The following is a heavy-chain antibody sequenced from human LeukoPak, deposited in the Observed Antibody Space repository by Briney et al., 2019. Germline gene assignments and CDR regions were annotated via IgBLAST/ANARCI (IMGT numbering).Heavy chain of an antibody. CDR3: ARDLDWQNWSDP. Sequence: PGGSLRLSCAASGFTFSSYAMHWVRQAPGKGLEWVAVISYDGSNKYYADSVKGRFTISRDNSKNTLYLQMNSLRAEDTAVYSCARDLDWQNWSDPWGQGTLVTVSS. CDR1: GFTFSSYA. D-gene: IGHD3/OR15-3a*01. V-gene: IGHV3-30*04. J-gene: IGHJ5*02. CDR2: ISYDGSNK.